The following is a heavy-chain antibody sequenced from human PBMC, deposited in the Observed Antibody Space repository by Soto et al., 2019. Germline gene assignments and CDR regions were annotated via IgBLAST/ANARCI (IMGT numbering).Heavy chain of an antibody. CDR3: AKNGDFWSWGMDV. Sequence: GGSLRLSXAASGFTFSTYAMTWVRQAPGKGLEWVSIISSSGDATYYLDSVKERFTISRDNSRNTLNLQMNSLRAEDTAVYYCAKNGDFWSWGMDVWGLGTTVTVSS. D-gene: IGHD3-3*01. J-gene: IGHJ6*02. CDR2: ISSSGDAT. CDR1: GFTFSTYA. V-gene: IGHV3-23*01.